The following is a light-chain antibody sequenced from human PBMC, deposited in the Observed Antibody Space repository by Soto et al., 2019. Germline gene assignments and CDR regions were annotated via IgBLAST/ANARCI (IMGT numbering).Light chain of an antibody. CDR3: QQYNSYIT. J-gene: IGKJ5*01. CDR2: DAS. Sequence: QMTQSPSSLSASVGDRVPITCRASQSISSYLNWYQQKPGKAPKLLIYDASSLESGVPSRFSGSGSGTEFTLTISSLQPDDFATYYCQQYNSYITFGQGTRLEIK. V-gene: IGKV1-5*01. CDR1: QSISSY.